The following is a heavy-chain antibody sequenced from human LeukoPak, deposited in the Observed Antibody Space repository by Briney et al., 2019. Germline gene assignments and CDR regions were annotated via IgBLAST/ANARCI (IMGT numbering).Heavy chain of an antibody. D-gene: IGHD1-7*01. J-gene: IGHJ6*04. CDR2: IYYSGST. Sequence: PSETLSLTCTVSGGSISSYYWSWIRQPPGKGLERIGYIYYSGSTNYNPPLKSRATISVDTSKNQFSLKLSSVTAADTAVYYCASSRGTPYYYYHGMDVWGKGTTVTVSS. CDR1: GGSISSYY. V-gene: IGHV4-59*01. CDR3: ASSRGTPYYYYHGMDV.